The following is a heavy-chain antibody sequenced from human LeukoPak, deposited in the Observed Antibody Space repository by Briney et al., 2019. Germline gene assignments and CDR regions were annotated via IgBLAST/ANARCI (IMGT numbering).Heavy chain of an antibody. D-gene: IGHD2-2*01. CDR3: ARSPVPDIVVVPAAPDAFDI. J-gene: IGHJ3*02. CDR1: GGSISSGDYY. V-gene: IGHV4-30-4*08. CDR2: IYYSGST. Sequence: PSETLSLTCTVSGGSISSGDYYWSWIRQPPGKGLEWIGYIYYSGSTYYNPSLKSRVTISVDTSKNQFSLKLSSVTAADTAVYYCARSPVPDIVVVPAAPDAFDIWGQGTMVTVSS.